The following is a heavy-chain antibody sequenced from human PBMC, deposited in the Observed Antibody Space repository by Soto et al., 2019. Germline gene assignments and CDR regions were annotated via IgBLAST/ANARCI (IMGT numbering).Heavy chain of an antibody. V-gene: IGHV4-59*01. Sequence: SETLSLTCSVSGGSISSYYWSWIRQPPGKGLEWIGYIYYSGSTNYNPSLRSRVTISVDTSKTHFSLKLSSVAAADTGVYYCAYGESYEGYFDYWGQGALVTVSS. D-gene: IGHD2-21*01. CDR2: IYYSGST. J-gene: IGHJ4*02. CDR1: GGSISSYY. CDR3: AYGESYEGYFDY.